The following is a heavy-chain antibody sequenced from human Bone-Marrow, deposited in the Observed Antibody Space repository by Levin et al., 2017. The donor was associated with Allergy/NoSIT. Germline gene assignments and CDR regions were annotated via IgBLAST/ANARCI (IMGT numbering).Heavy chain of an antibody. CDR3: ATACGGNFSLHEYFHH. J-gene: IGHJ1*01. CDR2: FDPEDDKA. CDR1: GSGYTLTQLS. V-gene: IGHV1-24*01. Sequence: GESLKISCRVSGSGYTLTQLSIHWVRQAPGKGLQWMGGFDPEDDKAIYAQMFQGRVSMTEDTSADPAYLDLSSLRSDDTAVYYCATACGGNFSLHEYFHHWGQGTLVTVSS. D-gene: IGHD1-7*01.